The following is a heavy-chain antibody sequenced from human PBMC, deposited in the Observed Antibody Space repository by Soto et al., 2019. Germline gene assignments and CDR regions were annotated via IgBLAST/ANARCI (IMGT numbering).Heavy chain of an antibody. CDR2: INWNGGST. V-gene: IGHV3-20*01. D-gene: IGHD4-17*01. CDR1: GFTFDDYG. J-gene: IGHJ3*02. CDR3: AREGLGTTVKDAFDI. Sequence: GGSLRLSCAASGFTFDDYGMSWVRQAPGKGLEWVSGINWNGGSTGYADSVKGRFTISRDNAKNSLYLQMNSLRAEDTALYHCAREGLGTTVKDAFDIWGQGTMVTVSS.